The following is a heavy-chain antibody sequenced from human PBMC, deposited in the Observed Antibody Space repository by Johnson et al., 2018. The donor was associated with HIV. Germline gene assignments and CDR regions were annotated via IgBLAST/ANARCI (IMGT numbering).Heavy chain of an antibody. J-gene: IGHJ3*02. D-gene: IGHD3-22*01. V-gene: IGHV3-30*04. CDR2: ISFDGNNE. CDR1: GFTFSSYV. Sequence: QMQLVESGGGMVQPGRSLRLSCAASGFTFSSYVMHWVRQAPGKGLEGVAVISFDGNNEYYADSVKGRFTISRDNSKNTLYLQMNSLRAEDTAVYYCAKDLDSSGYYSLTDAFDIWGQGTMVTVSS. CDR3: AKDLDSSGYYSLTDAFDI.